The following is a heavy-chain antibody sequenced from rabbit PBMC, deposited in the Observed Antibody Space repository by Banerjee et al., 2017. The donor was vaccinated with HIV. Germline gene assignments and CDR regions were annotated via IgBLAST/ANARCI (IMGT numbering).Heavy chain of an antibody. CDR2: IDAGSSGTT. J-gene: IGHJ4*01. D-gene: IGHD8-1*01. CDR1: GFSFSSYYY. Sequence: QEQLEESGGDLVKPEGSLTLTCTASGFSFSSYYYMCWVRQAPGKGLEWIACIDAGSSGTTYYASWAKGRFTISKTSSTTVTLQMTSLTAADTAAYFCARDGITNYDDFNLWGPGTLVTVS. V-gene: IGHV1S45*01. CDR3: ARDGITNYDDFNL.